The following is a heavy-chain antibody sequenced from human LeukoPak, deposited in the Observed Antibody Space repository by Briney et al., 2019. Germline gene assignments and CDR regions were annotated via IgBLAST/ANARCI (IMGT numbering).Heavy chain of an antibody. D-gene: IGHD3-10*01. V-gene: IGHV4-34*01. CDR3: ARAEEKWFGELYVRWFDP. Sequence: SETLSLTCAVYGGSFSGYYWSWIRQPPGKGLEWIGEINHSGSTNYNPSLKSRVTISVDTSKNQFSLKLSSVTAADTAVYYCARAEEKWFGELYVRWFDPWGQGTLVTVSS. CDR2: INHSGST. CDR1: GGSFSGYY. J-gene: IGHJ5*02.